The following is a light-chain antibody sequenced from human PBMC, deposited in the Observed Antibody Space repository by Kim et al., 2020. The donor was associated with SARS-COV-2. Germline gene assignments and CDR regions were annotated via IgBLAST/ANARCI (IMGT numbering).Light chain of an antibody. J-gene: IGKJ1*01. CDR3: QQYYTYFPA. V-gene: IGKV1-5*03. Sequence: GDRVTITCRASQNINNWLAWYQQKPGKAPKLLIYEASNLQSGVPSRFSGSGSGAEFTLTISSLQPDDFATYYCQQYYTYFPAFGQGTKVEIK. CDR1: QNINNW. CDR2: EAS.